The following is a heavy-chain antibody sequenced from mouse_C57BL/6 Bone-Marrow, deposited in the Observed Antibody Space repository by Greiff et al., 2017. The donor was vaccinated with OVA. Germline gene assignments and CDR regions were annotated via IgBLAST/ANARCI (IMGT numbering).Heavy chain of an antibody. J-gene: IGHJ1*03. V-gene: IGHV3-6*01. Sequence: EVQLQESGPGLVKPSQSLSLTCSVTGYSITSGYYWNWIRQFPGNKLEWMGYISYDGSNNYNPSLKNRISITRDTSKNQSFLKLNYVTTEDTATYYCARAITTGVAHWGTGTTVTVSS. CDR1: GYSITSGYY. CDR2: ISYDGSN. D-gene: IGHD1-1*01. CDR3: ARAITTGVAH.